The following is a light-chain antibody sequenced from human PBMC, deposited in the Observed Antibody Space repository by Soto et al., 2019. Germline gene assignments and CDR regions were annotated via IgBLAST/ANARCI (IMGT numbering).Light chain of an antibody. Sequence: DIQMTQSPSSLAASVGDRVTITCRASQGISIYLAWFQQKPGKVPELLIYAASTLQSGVPSRFGGSGSGTDFTLTISSLQPEDVATYYCQKYNSAPQTFGQGTKVDIK. CDR3: QKYNSAPQT. V-gene: IGKV1-27*01. J-gene: IGKJ1*01. CDR1: QGISIY. CDR2: AAS.